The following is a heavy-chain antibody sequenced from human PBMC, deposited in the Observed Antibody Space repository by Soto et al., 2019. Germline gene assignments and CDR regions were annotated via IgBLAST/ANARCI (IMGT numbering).Heavy chain of an antibody. Sequence: SSVKGACKXFGYTFTSYASHWLSQAPGQRLEWMGWINAGNGNTKYSQKFQGRVTITRDTSASTAYMELSSLRSEDTAVYYCAIIVATISVYFDYWGQGTLVTVSS. J-gene: IGHJ4*02. CDR2: INAGNGNT. CDR3: AIIVATISVYFDY. D-gene: IGHD5-12*01. CDR1: GYTFTSYA. V-gene: IGHV1-3*01.